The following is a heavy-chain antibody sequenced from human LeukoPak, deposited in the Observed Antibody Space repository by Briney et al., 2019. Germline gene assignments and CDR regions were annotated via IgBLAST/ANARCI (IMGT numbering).Heavy chain of an antibody. V-gene: IGHV4-59*01. CDR3: ARPDQRKDAFDY. J-gene: IGHJ4*02. CDR1: GGSISGYY. CDR2: ISDSGST. D-gene: IGHD2-2*01. Sequence: SETLSLTCTVSGGSISGYYWSWIRQPPGKGLEWIAYISDSGSTNYNPSLKSRVTTSVDTSKNQFSLKLTSVTAADTAVYYCARPDQRKDAFDYWGQGTLVTVSS.